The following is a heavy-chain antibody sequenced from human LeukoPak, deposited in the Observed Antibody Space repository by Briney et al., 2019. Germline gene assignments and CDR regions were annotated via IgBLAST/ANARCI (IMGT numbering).Heavy chain of an antibody. CDR1: GFTFSSYA. J-gene: IGHJ4*02. Sequence: GGSLRLSCAASGFTFSSYAMTWVRQAPGKGLEWVSTISATSGRISYAASVSGRFTISRDNSKNTLYLEMNSLRDEDTAVYYCAKDPAAVFASSAWDRVFYLDYWGRGTLVTVSS. V-gene: IGHV3-23*01. D-gene: IGHD6-19*01. CDR3: AKDPAAVFASSAWDRVFYLDY. CDR2: ISATSGRI.